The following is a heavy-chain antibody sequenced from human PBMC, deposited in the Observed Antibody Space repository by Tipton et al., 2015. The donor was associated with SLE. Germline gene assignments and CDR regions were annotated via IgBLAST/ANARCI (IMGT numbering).Heavy chain of an antibody. CDR1: GFTFSSYA. D-gene: IGHD5-18*01. CDR3: ARVGKAMVPFDY. Sequence: SLRLSCAASGFTFSSYAMHWVRQAPGKGLEYVSAISSNGGSTYYADSVKGRFTISRDNAKNSLYLQMNSLRAEDTAVYYCARVGKAMVPFDYWGQGTLVTVSS. J-gene: IGHJ4*02. CDR2: ISSNGGST. V-gene: IGHV3-64*02.